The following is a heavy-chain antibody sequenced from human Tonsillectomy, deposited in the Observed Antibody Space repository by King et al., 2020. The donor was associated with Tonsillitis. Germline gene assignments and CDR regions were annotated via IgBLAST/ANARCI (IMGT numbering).Heavy chain of an antibody. CDR1: GFNFSSYW. J-gene: IGHJ4*02. Sequence: DVQLVESGGGLVQPGGSLRLSCAASGFNFSSYWMHWVRQAPGKGLVWVSRITVDGSSTSYADSVKGRFTISRDNAKNTLYLQMKSLRGEDTAVYYCARATAVAGTGGYYWGQGTLVTVSS. CDR2: ITVDGSST. V-gene: IGHV3-74*01. D-gene: IGHD6-19*01. CDR3: ARATAVAGTGGYY.